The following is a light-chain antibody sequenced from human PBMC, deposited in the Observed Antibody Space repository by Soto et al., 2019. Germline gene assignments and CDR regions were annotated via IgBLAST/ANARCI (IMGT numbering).Light chain of an antibody. V-gene: IGLV1-44*01. Sequence: QAVVTQPPSASGTPGQRVTISCSGSSSNIESNTVTWYQQLPGTAPKLVIYSNYDRPSGVSNRFSGSKSGNTASLTISGLQAEDEADYYCCSYAGSSTWVFGGGTQLTVL. CDR3: CSYAGSSTWV. CDR1: SSNIESNT. CDR2: SNY. J-gene: IGLJ3*02.